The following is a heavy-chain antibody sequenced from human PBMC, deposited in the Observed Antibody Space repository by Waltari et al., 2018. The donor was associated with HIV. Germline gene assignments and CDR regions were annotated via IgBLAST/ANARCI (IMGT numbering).Heavy chain of an antibody. CDR1: GDTITRYY. CDR2: INPSGGRT. J-gene: IGHJ3*02. V-gene: IGHV1-46*01. Sequence: QVQLVQSGAEVKKPGASVNVSCKASGDTITRYYVHWVRQAPGQGLEWMGIINPSGGRTSYAQKFKGRVTMTRDTSTSTVYMELSSLRSEDTAMYFCARGATARRPSGADFDIWGQGTMVTVSS. CDR3: ARGATARRPSGADFDI. D-gene: IGHD5-12*01.